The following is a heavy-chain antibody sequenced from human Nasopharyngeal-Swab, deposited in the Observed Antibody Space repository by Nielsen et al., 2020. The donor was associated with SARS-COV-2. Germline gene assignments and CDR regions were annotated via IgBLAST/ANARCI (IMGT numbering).Heavy chain of an antibody. J-gene: IGHJ3*02. D-gene: IGHD3-16*02. CDR2: INHSGST. CDR3: ARATYYDYVWGSYRPGAFDI. Sequence: WIRQPPGKGLEWIGEINHSGSTNYNPSLKSRVTISVDTSKNQFSLKLSSVTAADTAVYYCARATYYDYVWGSYRPGAFDIRGQGTMVTVSS. V-gene: IGHV4-34*01.